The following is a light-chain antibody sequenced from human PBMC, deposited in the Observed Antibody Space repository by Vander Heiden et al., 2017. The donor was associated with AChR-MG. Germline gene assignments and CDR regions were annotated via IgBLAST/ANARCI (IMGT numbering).Light chain of an antibody. CDR1: SSNIGRNT. CDR2: SNN. V-gene: IGLV1-44*01. Sequence: QSVLTQPPSASGTPGPRVTISCSGSSSNIGRNTVNWYQQLPGTAPKLLIYSNNQRPSGVPDRFSGSKSGTSASLAISGLQSEDEADYYCAAWDDSLNGPVFGGGTQLTVI. CDR3: AAWDDSLNGPV. J-gene: IGLJ7*01.